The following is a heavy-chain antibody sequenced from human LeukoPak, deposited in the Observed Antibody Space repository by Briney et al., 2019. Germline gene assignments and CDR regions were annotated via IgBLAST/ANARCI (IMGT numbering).Heavy chain of an antibody. CDR2: IYYSGST. V-gene: IGHV4-39*01. CDR1: GGSISSSGYY. D-gene: IGHD2-15*01. J-gene: IGHJ5*02. CDR3: ARHSPIDAFDP. Sequence: SETLSLTCTVSGGSISSSGYYWGWIRQPPGKGLEWIGSIYYSGSTYYNPSLKSRVTISVDTSKNQFSLKLSSVTAADTAVYYCARHSPIDAFDPWGQGTLVTVSS.